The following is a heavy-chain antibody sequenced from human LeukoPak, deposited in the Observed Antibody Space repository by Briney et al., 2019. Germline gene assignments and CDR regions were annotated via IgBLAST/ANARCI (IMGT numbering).Heavy chain of an antibody. V-gene: IGHV3-48*01. CDR1: GFTFSTYS. CDR3: ARDLQIAARQGSFFDF. Sequence: GGSLRLSCAASGFTFSTYSMNWVRQAPGKGLEWVSYISSSSTTIYYADSVKGRFTISRDNAKNSLYLQMDSLRAEDTAVYYCARDLQIAARQGSFFDFWGQGTLVTVSS. D-gene: IGHD6-6*01. J-gene: IGHJ4*02. CDR2: ISSSSTTI.